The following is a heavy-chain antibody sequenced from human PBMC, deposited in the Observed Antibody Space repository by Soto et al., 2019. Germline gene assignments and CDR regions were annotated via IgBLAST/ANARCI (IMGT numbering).Heavy chain of an antibody. D-gene: IGHD1-1*01. CDR1: DYTFSRYG. Sequence: EASVKVSCKASDYTFSRYGFSWVRQAPGQGLEWMGWISAYNGNTNYSQKFQDRLTMTTDTATSTAYMELRSLISDDTAVYYCARDPPISGTLRGAPLMAVWGQGTTVTVSS. CDR2: ISAYNGNT. CDR3: ARDPPISGTLRGAPLMAV. J-gene: IGHJ6*02. V-gene: IGHV1-18*01.